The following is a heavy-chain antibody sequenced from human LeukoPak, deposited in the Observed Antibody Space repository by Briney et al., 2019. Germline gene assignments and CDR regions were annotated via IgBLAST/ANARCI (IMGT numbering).Heavy chain of an antibody. CDR2: INSDGSST. CDR3: VRDNLYYYDSSGYTFDY. CDR1: GFTFSSYW. Sequence: GGSLRLSCAASGFTFSSYWMHWVRQAPGKGLVWVSRINSDGSSTSYADSVKGRFTISRDNTKNTLYLQINSLRAEDTAVYYCVRDNLYYYDSSGYTFDYWGQGTLVTVSS. V-gene: IGHV3-74*01. D-gene: IGHD3-22*01. J-gene: IGHJ4*02.